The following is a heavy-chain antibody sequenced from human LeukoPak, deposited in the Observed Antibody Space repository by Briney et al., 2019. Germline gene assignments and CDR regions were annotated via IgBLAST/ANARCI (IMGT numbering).Heavy chain of an antibody. D-gene: IGHD6-13*01. Sequence: GGSLRLSCAASGFTVSSNYMSWVRQAPGKGLEWVSVIYSGGSTYYADSVKGRSTISRDNSKNTLYLQMNSLRAEDTAVYYCARGPGYSSNWYFDYWGQGTLVTVSS. CDR3: ARGPGYSSNWYFDY. V-gene: IGHV3-53*01. CDR1: GFTVSSNY. CDR2: IYSGGST. J-gene: IGHJ4*02.